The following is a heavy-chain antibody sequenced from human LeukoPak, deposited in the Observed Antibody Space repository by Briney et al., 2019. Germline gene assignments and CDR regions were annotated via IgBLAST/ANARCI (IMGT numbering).Heavy chain of an antibody. CDR3: ARVTLWFGFFDY. D-gene: IGHD3-10*01. J-gene: IGHJ4*02. CDR2: IYSGGST. Sequence: GGSLRLSCAASGLTVSSNYMSWVRQAPGKGLEWVSVIYSGGSTYYADSVKGRFTISRDNSKNTLYPQMNSLRAEDTAVYYCARVTLWFGFFDYWGQGTLVTVSS. V-gene: IGHV3-66*01. CDR1: GLTVSSNY.